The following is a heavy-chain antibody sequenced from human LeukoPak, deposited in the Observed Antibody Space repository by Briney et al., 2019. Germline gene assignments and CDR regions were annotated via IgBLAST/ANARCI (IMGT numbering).Heavy chain of an antibody. CDR3: ARGVSSSSWYSEYYYFDY. CDR1: GGSISSYY. D-gene: IGHD6-13*01. Sequence: PSETLSLTCTVSGGSISSYYWSWIRQPAGKGLEWIGRIYTSGSTNYNPSLKSRVTMSVDTSKNQFSLKLSSVTAADTAVYYCARGVSSSSWYSEYYYFDYWGQGTLVTVSS. V-gene: IGHV4-4*07. CDR2: IYTSGST. J-gene: IGHJ4*02.